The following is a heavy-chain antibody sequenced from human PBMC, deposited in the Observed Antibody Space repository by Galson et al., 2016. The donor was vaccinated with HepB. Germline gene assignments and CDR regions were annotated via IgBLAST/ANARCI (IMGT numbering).Heavy chain of an antibody. J-gene: IGHJ6*02. CDR2: INAGNGNT. CDR3: ARDVVPHYSSSWYEGVPDNNYYNFYYAMDV. D-gene: IGHD6-13*01. Sequence: SVKVSCKASGYTFTNYAMHWVRQAPGQRLEWMGWINAGNGNTKYSQRFQGRVTIARDTSASTVYMELSSLRSEDTAVYYCARDVVPHYSSSWYEGVPDNNYYNFYYAMDVWGQGTPVTVSS. CDR1: GYTFTNYA. V-gene: IGHV1-3*01.